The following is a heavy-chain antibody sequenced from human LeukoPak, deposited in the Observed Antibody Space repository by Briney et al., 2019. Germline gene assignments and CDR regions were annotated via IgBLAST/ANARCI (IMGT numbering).Heavy chain of an antibody. D-gene: IGHD2-2*02. CDR1: GFTFSSYA. CDR2: ISSNGGST. Sequence: VHLGGSLRLSCAASGFTFSSYAMHWVRQASGKGLEYVSAISSNGGSTYYANSVKGRFTISRDNSKNTLYLQMGSLRAEDMAVYYCARDHWRDCSSTSCYRGYYYYYMDVWGKGTTVTVSS. J-gene: IGHJ6*03. CDR3: ARDHWRDCSSTSCYRGYYYYYMDV. V-gene: IGHV3-64*01.